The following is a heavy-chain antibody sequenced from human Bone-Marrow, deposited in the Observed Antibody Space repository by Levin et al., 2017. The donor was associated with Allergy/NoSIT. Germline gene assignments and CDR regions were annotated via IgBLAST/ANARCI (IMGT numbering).Heavy chain of an antibody. V-gene: IGHV4-59*01. J-gene: IGHJ4*02. CDR3: AREGLPGSPYFDY. CDR1: GGSISNYY. D-gene: IGHD2-15*01. CDR2: IYYSGST. Sequence: TLSLTCTVSGGSISNYYWSWIRQPPGKGLAWIGYIYYSGSTNYNPSLKSRVTISVDTSNKQFSLKLRSVTAADTAVYYCAREGLPGSPYFDYWGQGTLVTVSS.